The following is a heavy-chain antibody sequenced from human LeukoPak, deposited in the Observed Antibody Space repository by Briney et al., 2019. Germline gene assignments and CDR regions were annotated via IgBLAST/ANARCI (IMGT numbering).Heavy chain of an antibody. D-gene: IGHD2-2*01. CDR1: GYTFTTHD. CDR3: ARDYCSSTSCLFDY. V-gene: IGHV1-2*06. J-gene: IGHJ4*02. CDR2: INPNSGDT. Sequence: ASVKVSCKASGYTFTTHDINWVRQATGQGLEWMGRINPNSGDTNYAQKFQGRVTMTRDTSISTAYMELSRLTSDDTAMYYCARDYCSSTSCLFDYWGQGTLVTVSS.